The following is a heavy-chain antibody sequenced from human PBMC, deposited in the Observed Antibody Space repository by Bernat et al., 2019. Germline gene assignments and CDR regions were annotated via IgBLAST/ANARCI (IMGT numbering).Heavy chain of an antibody. CDR3: ARHRGPDRRAIGFDY. J-gene: IGHJ4*02. D-gene: IGHD1-26*01. Sequence: QLQLQESGPRLVKPSETLSLTCTVSGGSISSGNYYWGWIRQPPGKGLAWIGSIYYRGSTYYSPSLKSRVTISVDTSKNQFSLKLSSVTAADTAVYYCARHRGPDRRAIGFDYWGQGTLVTVSS. CDR1: GGSISSGNYY. CDR2: IYYRGST. V-gene: IGHV4-39*01.